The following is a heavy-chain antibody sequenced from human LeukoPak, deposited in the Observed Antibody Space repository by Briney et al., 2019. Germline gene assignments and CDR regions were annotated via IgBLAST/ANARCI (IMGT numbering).Heavy chain of an antibody. CDR1: GGSISSSSYY. J-gene: IGHJ4*02. Sequence: SETLSLTCTVSGGSISSSSYYWGWIRQPPGKGLEWIGSIYYSGSTYYNPSLKSRVTISVDTSKNQFSLKLSSVTAADTAVYYCARVGYYGSGSYSHDYWGQGTLVTVSS. V-gene: IGHV4-39*07. D-gene: IGHD3-10*01. CDR2: IYYSGST. CDR3: ARVGYYGSGSYSHDY.